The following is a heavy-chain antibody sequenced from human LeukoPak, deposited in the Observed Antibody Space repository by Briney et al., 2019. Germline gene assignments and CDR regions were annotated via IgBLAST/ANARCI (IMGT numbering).Heavy chain of an antibody. J-gene: IGHJ4*02. CDR2: ISGSSGST. CDR3: AKDLLAYAYYYGSGSYYNNGPDFDY. Sequence: PGGSLRLSCAASGFTFSSYAMSWVRQAPGKGLEWVSAISGSSGSTYYADSVKGRFTISRDNSKNTLYLQMNSLRAEDTAVYYCAKDLLAYAYYYGSGSYYNNGPDFDYWGQGTLVTVSS. V-gene: IGHV3-23*01. D-gene: IGHD3-10*01. CDR1: GFTFSSYA.